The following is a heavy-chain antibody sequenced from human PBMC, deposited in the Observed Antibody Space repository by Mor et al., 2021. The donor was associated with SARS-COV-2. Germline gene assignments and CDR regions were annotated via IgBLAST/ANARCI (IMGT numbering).Heavy chain of an antibody. J-gene: IGHJ4*02. D-gene: IGHD5-18*01. CDR3: ARGTAMVLFDY. Sequence: RVTMTRDTSISTAYMELSRLRSDDTAVYYCARGTAMVLFDYWGQGTLVTVSS. V-gene: IGHV1-2*02.